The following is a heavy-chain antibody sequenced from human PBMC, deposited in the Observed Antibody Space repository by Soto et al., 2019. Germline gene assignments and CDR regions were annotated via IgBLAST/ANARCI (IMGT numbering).Heavy chain of an antibody. V-gene: IGHV1-18*01. CDR2: ISACNGNT. D-gene: IGHD3-10*01. CDR3: ARGRAYYAGYQDY. CDR1: GYTFTSYA. J-gene: IGHJ4*02. Sequence: AASVNVSCKASGYTFTSYAMHWVLQAPGQRLEWMGWISACNGNTNYAQKLQGRVTMTTDTSTSTAYMELRSLRSDDTAVYYCARGRAYYAGYQDYWGQGTLVTVSS.